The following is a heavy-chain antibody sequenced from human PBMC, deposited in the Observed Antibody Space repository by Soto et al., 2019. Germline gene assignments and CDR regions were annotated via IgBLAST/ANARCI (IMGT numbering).Heavy chain of an antibody. V-gene: IGHV4-39*01. J-gene: IGHJ5*02. CDR3: ARHLATVDPYNWFAP. Sequence: QLQLQESGPGLVKPSETLSLICTVPGGSISSSSYYWGWMRQPPGKGLEWIGSIYYSGSTYYNPSLKSRVTISVHTPEAQFSLNLNSVTAADTAVYYCARHLATVDPYNWFAPCGQGTLVTVSS. CDR1: GGSISSSSYY. D-gene: IGHD4-17*01. CDR2: IYYSGST.